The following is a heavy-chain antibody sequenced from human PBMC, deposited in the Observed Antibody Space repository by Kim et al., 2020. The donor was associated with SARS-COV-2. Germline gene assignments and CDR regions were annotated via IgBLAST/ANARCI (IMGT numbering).Heavy chain of an antibody. J-gene: IGHJ4*02. CDR3: ARRQGIGPSDS. Sequence: SETLSLTCTVSGGSIRSSDYYWGWIRQAPGKGLQWIGSVYVSGTVSSNPSLKSRVSMSMDTSKNQVSLNLSAVTAADTAVYYCARRQGIGPSDSWGQGTL. CDR2: VYVSGTV. D-gene: IGHD2-21*01. V-gene: IGHV4-39*01. CDR1: GGSIRSSDYY.